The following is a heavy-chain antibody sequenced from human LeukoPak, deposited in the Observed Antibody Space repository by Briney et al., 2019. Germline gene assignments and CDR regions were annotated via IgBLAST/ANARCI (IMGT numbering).Heavy chain of an antibody. J-gene: IGHJ4*02. D-gene: IGHD1-1*01. CDR3: ARDYKGVDY. V-gene: IGHV3-48*01. CDR2: ISSSSSVT. Sequence: GGSLRLSCAASGFSFSTYAMNWVRQAPGKGLEWVSYISSSSSVTYYADSVKGRFTTSRDNAKNSLYLQMSSLRAEDTAVYYRARDYKGVDYWGQGTLVTVSS. CDR1: GFSFSTYA.